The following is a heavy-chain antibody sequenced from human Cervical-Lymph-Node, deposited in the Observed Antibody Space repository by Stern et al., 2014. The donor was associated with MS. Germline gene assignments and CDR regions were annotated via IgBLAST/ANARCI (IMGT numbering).Heavy chain of an antibody. J-gene: IGHJ5*02. CDR3: ASYHFLSGFAFDP. V-gene: IGHV3-7*01. CDR2: INQDGTDE. CDR1: GFTFINYW. Sequence: VQLVESGGDLVQPGGSLRLSCAASGFTFINYWMAWVRQAPGKGLEFVANINQDGTDEHSVDSVKGRFTISRDNAKNSLFLQMNSLRAEDTAVYYCASYHFLSGFAFDPWGQGTLVTVSS. D-gene: IGHD3-3*01.